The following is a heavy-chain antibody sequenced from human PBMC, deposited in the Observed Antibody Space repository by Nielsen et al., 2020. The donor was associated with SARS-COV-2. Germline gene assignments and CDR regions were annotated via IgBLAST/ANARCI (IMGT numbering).Heavy chain of an antibody. D-gene: IGHD6-19*01. V-gene: IGHV3-66*01. Sequence: GESLKISCAASGFTVSSNYMSWVRQAPGKGLERVSVIYSGGSTYYADSVKGRFTISRDNSKNTLYLQMNSLRAEDTAVYYCARVEWLLPYYYYYGMDVWGQGTTVTVSS. J-gene: IGHJ6*02. CDR2: IYSGGST. CDR3: ARVEWLLPYYYYYGMDV. CDR1: GFTVSSNY.